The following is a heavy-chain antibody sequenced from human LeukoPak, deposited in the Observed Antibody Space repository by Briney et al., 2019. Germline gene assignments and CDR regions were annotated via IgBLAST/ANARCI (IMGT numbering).Heavy chain of an antibody. CDR1: RFIFSEYA. CDR2: IGGDASRP. D-gene: IGHD1-14*01. CDR3: TTDSSGY. V-gene: IGHV3-23*03. J-gene: IGHJ4*02. Sequence: GGSLRLSCSAFRFIFSEYAMYWVRQAPGKGLEWVSVIGGDASRPYYADSVKGRFTISRDDSKNTAYLQMNSLKIEDTAAYYCTTDSSGYWGQGTLVTVSS.